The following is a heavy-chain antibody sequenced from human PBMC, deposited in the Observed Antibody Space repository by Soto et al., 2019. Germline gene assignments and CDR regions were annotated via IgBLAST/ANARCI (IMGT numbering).Heavy chain of an antibody. V-gene: IGHV1-69*12. J-gene: IGHJ5*02. Sequence: QVQLVQSGAEVKKPGSSVKVSCKASGGTFSSYAISWVRQAPGQGLEWMGGIIPIFGTANYAQKFQGRVTNPADESTGPAYMELGSLRSEDTAVYYCARDGLRGTGGFDPWGQGTLVTVSS. D-gene: IGHD3-16*01. CDR1: GGTFSSYA. CDR3: ARDGLRGTGGFDP. CDR2: IIPIFGTA.